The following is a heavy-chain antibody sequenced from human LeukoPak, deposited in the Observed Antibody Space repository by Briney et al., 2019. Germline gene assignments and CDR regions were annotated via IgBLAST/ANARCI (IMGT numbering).Heavy chain of an antibody. J-gene: IGHJ4*02. CDR3: AKDSSLAAADY. Sequence: GRSLRLSCAASGFTFSSYGMHWVRQAPGKGLEWVAVISYDGSNKYYADSVKGRFTISRDNSKNTLYLQMNSLRAEDTAVYYCAKDSSLAAADYWGQGTLVTVSS. CDR1: GFTFSSYG. CDR2: ISYDGSNK. D-gene: IGHD6-13*01. V-gene: IGHV3-30*18.